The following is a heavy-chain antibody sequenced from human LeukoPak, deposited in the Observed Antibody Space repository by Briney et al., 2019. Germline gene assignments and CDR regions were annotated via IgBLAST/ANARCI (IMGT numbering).Heavy chain of an antibody. V-gene: IGHV3-53*01. D-gene: IGHD6-6*01. J-gene: IGHJ3*02. CDR2: IYSGGST. CDR1: RFTVSSSY. CDR3: ARVLMEHLVHDALDI. Sequence: GGSLRLSCAASRFTVSSSYMGWVRQAPGKGLEWVSVIYSGGSTYYADSVKGRFTISRDNSKNTLYLQMNSLRAEDTAVYYCARVLMEHLVHDALDIWGPGTMVTVSS.